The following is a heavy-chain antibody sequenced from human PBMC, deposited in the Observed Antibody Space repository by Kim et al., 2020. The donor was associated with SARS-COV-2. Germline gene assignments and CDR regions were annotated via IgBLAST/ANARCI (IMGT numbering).Heavy chain of an antibody. Sequence: GGSLRLSCAASGFTFSSYAMSWVRQAPGKGLEWVSAISGSGGSTYYADSVKGRFTISRDNSKNTLYLQMNSLRAEDTAVYYCAKDLPYGDYQYYYYYYGMDVWGQGTTVTVSS. D-gene: IGHD4-17*01. CDR1: GFTFSSYA. J-gene: IGHJ6*02. CDR3: AKDLPYGDYQYYYYYYGMDV. CDR2: ISGSGGST. V-gene: IGHV3-23*01.